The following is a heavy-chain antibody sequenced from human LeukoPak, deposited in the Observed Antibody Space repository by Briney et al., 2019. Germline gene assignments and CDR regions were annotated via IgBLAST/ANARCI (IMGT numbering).Heavy chain of an antibody. CDR2: INPRGGST. V-gene: IGHV1-46*01. CDR3: ASGASSHQGGFDY. Sequence: ASVKVSCKASGYTFSSYYLHWVRQAPGQGLEWMGVINPRGGSTSYAQKFQGRVSMTRDMSTSRVYMELSSLRSEDTAVYYCASGASSHQGGFDYWGQGTLVTVSS. CDR1: GYTFSSYY. D-gene: IGHD6-6*01. J-gene: IGHJ4*02.